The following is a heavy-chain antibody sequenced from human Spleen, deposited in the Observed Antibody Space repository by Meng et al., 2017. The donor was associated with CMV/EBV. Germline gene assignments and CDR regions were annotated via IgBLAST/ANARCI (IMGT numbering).Heavy chain of an antibody. Sequence: GESLKISCAASGFTFSTYGMNWVRQAPGKGLEWVSSISSTSTYIYHADSVKGRFTISRDNAKNSLYLQMNSLRAEDTAVYYCARVGYYGSGSYEDNWFDPWGQGTLVTVSS. CDR3: ARVGYYGSGSYEDNWFDP. CDR1: GFTFSTYG. D-gene: IGHD3-10*01. CDR2: ISSTSTYI. V-gene: IGHV3-21*01. J-gene: IGHJ5*02.